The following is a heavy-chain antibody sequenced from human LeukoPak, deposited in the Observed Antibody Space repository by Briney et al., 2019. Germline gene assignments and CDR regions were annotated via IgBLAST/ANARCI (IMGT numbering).Heavy chain of an antibody. CDR3: ARVEYYYDSSGCWDAFDI. D-gene: IGHD3-22*01. Sequence: SVKVSCKASGGTFSSYAISWVRQAPGQGLEWMGGIIPIFGTANYAQKFQGRVTITADESTSTAYMELSSLRSEDTAVYYCARVEYYYDSSGCWDAFDIWGQGTMVTVSS. CDR1: GGTFSSYA. CDR2: IIPIFGTA. V-gene: IGHV1-69*01. J-gene: IGHJ3*02.